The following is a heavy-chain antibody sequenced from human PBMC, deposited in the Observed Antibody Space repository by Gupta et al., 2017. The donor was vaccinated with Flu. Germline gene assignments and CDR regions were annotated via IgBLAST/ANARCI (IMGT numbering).Heavy chain of an antibody. V-gene: IGHV4-34*01. CDR1: GASFSGYY. J-gene: IGHJ6*02. CDR2: INQSGSN. CDR3: ARGQV. Sequence: QVQLQQWCAGLLTPSETLSRTCAVYGASFSGYYWSGVRTPQRKGLEWIGEINQSGSNNYNPSLKRLVTISVDTSKTQFALKLSSVTAADTAVYYCARGQVWGQGTTVTVSS.